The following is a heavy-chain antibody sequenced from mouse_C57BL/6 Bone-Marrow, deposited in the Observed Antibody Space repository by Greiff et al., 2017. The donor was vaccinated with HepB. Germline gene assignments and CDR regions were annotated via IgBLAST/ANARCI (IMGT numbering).Heavy chain of an antibody. CDR2: ISDGGSYT. D-gene: IGHD4-1*01. CDR1: GFTFSSYA. Sequence: DVKLVESGGGLVKPGGSLKLSCAASGFTFSSYAMSWVRQTPEKRLEWVATISDGGSYTYYPDNVKGRFTISRDNAKNNLYLQMSHLKSEDTAMYYCARGGGLGPFAYWGQGTLVTVSA. V-gene: IGHV5-4*03. CDR3: ARGGGLGPFAY. J-gene: IGHJ3*01.